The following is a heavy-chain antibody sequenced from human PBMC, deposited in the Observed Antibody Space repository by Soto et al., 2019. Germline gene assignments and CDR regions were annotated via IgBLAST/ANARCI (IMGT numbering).Heavy chain of an antibody. D-gene: IGHD3-22*01. CDR3: AKDGGSYDSSGYGFDY. CDR1: GFTFSSYG. V-gene: IGHV3-30*18. J-gene: IGHJ4*02. Sequence: PGGSLRLSCAASGFTFSSYGMHWVRQAPGKGLEWVAVISYDGSNKYYADSVKGRFTISRDNSKNTLYLQMNSLRAEDTAVYYCAKDGGSYDSSGYGFDYWGQGTLVTVSS. CDR2: ISYDGSNK.